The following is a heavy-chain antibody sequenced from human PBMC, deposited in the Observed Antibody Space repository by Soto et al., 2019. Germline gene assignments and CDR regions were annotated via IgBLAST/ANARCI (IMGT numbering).Heavy chain of an antibody. CDR2: ISGSGGST. V-gene: IGHV3-23*01. Sequence: GSLRLSCAASGFTFSSYAMSWVRQAPGKGLEWVSAISGSGGSTYYADSVKGRFTISRDNSKNTLYLQMNSLRAEDTAVYYCAKRTARLYYYYYMDVWGKGTTVTVSS. D-gene: IGHD6-25*01. CDR1: GFTFSSYA. J-gene: IGHJ6*03. CDR3: AKRTARLYYYYYMDV.